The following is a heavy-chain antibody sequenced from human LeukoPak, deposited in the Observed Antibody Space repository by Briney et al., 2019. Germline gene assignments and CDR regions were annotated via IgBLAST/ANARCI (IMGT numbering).Heavy chain of an antibody. CDR3: ARIPYCSSTSSHYYYYYMDV. Sequence: GASLRLSCAASEFTFSDYYINWIRQAPGKGLELVSFISSSGSAIFYADSVRGRFTISRDNAKNSLFLQMNSLRAEDTAVYYCARIPYCSSTSSHYYYYYMDVWGKGTTVTVSS. CDR1: EFTFSDYY. D-gene: IGHD2-2*01. J-gene: IGHJ6*03. V-gene: IGHV3-11*04. CDR2: ISSSGSAI.